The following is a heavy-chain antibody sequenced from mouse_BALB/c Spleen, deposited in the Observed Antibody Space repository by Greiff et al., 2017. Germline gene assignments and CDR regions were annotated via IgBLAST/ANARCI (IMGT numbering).Heavy chain of an antibody. V-gene: IGHV1-18*01. Sequence: EVHLVESGPELVKPGASVKIPCKASGYTFTDYNMDWVKQSHGKSLEWIGDINPNNGGTIYNQKFKGKATLTVDKSSSTAYMELRSLTSEDTAVYYCVITTAYWGQGTLVTVSA. CDR3: VITTAY. CDR1: GYTFTDYN. J-gene: IGHJ3*01. D-gene: IGHD1-1*01. CDR2: INPNNGGT.